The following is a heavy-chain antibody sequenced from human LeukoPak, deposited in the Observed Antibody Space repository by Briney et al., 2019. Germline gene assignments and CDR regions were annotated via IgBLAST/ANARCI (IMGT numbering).Heavy chain of an antibody. CDR1: GFTFSDSY. CDR3: ARDGSGSDAFDI. V-gene: IGHV3-66*01. Sequence: GGSLRLSCAASGFTFSDSYMSWVRQPPGKGLEWVSVIYTVGNTDYADSVKGRFTISRDNSKNTLYLQMNSLRAEDTAVYYCARDGSGSDAFDIWGQGTMVTVSS. J-gene: IGHJ3*02. D-gene: IGHD6-19*01. CDR2: IYTVGNT.